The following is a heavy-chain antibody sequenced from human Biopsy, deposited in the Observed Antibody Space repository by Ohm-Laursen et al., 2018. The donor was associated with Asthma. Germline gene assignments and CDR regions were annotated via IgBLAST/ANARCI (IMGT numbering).Heavy chain of an antibody. CDR2: INTGNGDT. J-gene: IGHJ3*01. Sequence: ASVKVSCKASGYNFISFAIHWVRQAPGQRLEWMDRINTGNGDTKYSQKFRGRVTITRDTSASTAYMELRSLRSEDTATYYCARTYYDFLTGQVKDVFGVWGQGTMVTVSS. V-gene: IGHV1-3*04. CDR1: GYNFISFA. CDR3: ARTYYDFLTGQVKDVFGV. D-gene: IGHD3-9*01.